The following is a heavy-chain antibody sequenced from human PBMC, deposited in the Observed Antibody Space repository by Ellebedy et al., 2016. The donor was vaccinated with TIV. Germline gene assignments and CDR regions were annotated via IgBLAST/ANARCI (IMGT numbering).Heavy chain of an antibody. CDR2: FSYTGRT. Sequence: MPGGSLRLSCTVSCASISSYSGAWLRQHPGRGLDYIGYFSYTGRTKYSPSLNSRVSISVDTSKNQFSLKLSSVTAADTAVYYCARRKVPSGPAFDYWGQGTLVTVSS. J-gene: IGHJ4*02. CDR3: ARRKVPSGPAFDY. V-gene: IGHV4-59*08. CDR1: CASISSYS. D-gene: IGHD3-10*01.